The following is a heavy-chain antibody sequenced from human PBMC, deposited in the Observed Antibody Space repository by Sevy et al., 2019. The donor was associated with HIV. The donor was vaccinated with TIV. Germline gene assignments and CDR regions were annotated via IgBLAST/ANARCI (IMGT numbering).Heavy chain of an antibody. Sequence: SETLSLTCTVSGDSIRSSVHFWAWIRQPPGKGLQWLGSIHHRGDSYYNPSLRSRVTISVDTSKNQVSLNLNSMTAADTAVYFCARHCLHYFDNTGYGEAFDIWGQRSLVTVSS. CDR2: IHHRGDS. CDR3: ARHCLHYFDNTGYGEAFDI. J-gene: IGHJ3*02. CDR1: GDSIRSSVHF. V-gene: IGHV4-39*01. D-gene: IGHD3-22*01.